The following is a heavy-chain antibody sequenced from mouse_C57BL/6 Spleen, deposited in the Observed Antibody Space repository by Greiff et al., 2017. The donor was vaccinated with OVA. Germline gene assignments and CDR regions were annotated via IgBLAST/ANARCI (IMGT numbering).Heavy chain of an antibody. Sequence: QVQLQQSGAELVRPGTSVKVSCKASGYAFTNYLIEWVKQRPGQGLEWIGVINPGSGGTNYNEKFKGKATLTADKSSSTAYMQLSSLTSEDSAVYFCAYGNFTDCDDWGQGTTLTVSS. J-gene: IGHJ2*01. CDR2: INPGSGGT. CDR1: GYAFTNYL. D-gene: IGHD2-1*01. V-gene: IGHV1-54*01. CDR3: AYGNFTDCDD.